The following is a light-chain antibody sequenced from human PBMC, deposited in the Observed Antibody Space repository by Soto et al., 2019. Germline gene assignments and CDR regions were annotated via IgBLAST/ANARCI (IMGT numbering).Light chain of an antibody. J-gene: IGLJ3*02. CDR3: LLAYGSIRV. Sequence: VVTQEPSLTVSPGGTVTLTCGSSTGDVTSGHYPYWFQQKPGQAPRTLIYDTSSKNSWTPARFSGSILGGKAALTLSGAQPEDETDYYCLLAYGSIRVFGGGTKLTVL. CDR2: DTS. CDR1: TGDVTSGHY. V-gene: IGLV7-46*01.